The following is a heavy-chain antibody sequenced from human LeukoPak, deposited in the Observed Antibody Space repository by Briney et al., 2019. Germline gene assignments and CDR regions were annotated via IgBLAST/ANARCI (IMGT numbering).Heavy chain of an antibody. V-gene: IGHV3-7*05. D-gene: IGHD3-22*01. CDR2: IKQDGSEN. CDR1: GFIFSNYW. Sequence: GGSLTLSCAASGFIFSNYWMSWVRQAPGKGLEWVANIKQDGSENYSVDSVKGRFTISRDNAENSIYLQMNSLRAEDTAVYYCARERRHYYDNSSFTDYWGQGTLVTVSS. CDR3: ARERRHYYDNSSFTDY. J-gene: IGHJ4*02.